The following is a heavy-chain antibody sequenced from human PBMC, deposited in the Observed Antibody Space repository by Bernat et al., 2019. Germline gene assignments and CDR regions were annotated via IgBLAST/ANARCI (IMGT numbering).Heavy chain of an antibody. CDR1: GFTLSSYG. CDR3: ARFYCSSTSCPLDY. D-gene: IGHD2-2*01. J-gene: IGHJ4*02. Sequence: QVQLVESGGGVVQPGRSLRLSCAASGFTLSSYGMHWVRQAPGKGLEWVAVIWYDGSNKYYADSVKGRFTISRDNSKNTLYLQMNSLRAEDTAVYYCARFYCSSTSCPLDYWGQGTLVTVSS. V-gene: IGHV3-33*01. CDR2: IWYDGSNK.